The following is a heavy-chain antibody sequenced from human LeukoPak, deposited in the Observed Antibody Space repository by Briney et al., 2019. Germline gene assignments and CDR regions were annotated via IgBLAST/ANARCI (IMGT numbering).Heavy chain of an antibody. V-gene: IGHV3-33*01. D-gene: IGHD4-17*01. CDR2: IWYDGSNK. J-gene: IGHJ4*02. CDR1: GFTFSSYG. CDR3: VGVAPYGDYEDY. Sequence: GRSLRLSCAASGFTFSSYGMHWVCQAPGKGLEWVAVIWYDGSNKYYADSVKGRFTISRDNSKNTLYLQTNSLRAEDTAVYYCVGVAPYGDYEDYWGQGTLVTVSS.